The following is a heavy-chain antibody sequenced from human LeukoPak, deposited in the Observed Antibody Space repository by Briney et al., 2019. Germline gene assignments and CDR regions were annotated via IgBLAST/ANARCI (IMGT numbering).Heavy chain of an antibody. D-gene: IGHD3-10*01. J-gene: IGHJ4*02. Sequence: GGSLRLSCAASGFTFGSYGMHWVRQTPRKGLEWVANIKQDGSEKYYVDSVKGRFTISRDNAKNSVYLQMNSLRVEDTAVYYCTRMVWRSRPFDYWGQGTLVTVSS. CDR3: TRMVWRSRPFDY. V-gene: IGHV3-7*01. CDR1: GFTFGSYG. CDR2: IKQDGSEK.